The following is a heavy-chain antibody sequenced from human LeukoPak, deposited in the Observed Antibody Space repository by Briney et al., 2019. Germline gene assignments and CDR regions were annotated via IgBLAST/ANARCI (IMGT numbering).Heavy chain of an antibody. V-gene: IGHV3-23*01. D-gene: IGHD3-22*01. CDR3: ARGDPYYYDSSGYLDWFDP. CDR1: GFTFSSYA. Sequence: GGSLRLSCAASGFTFSSYAMSWVRQAPGKGLEWVSAISGSGGSTYYADSVKGRFTVSRDNAKNSLYLQMNSLRAEDTAVYYCARGDPYYYDSSGYLDWFDPWGQGTLVTVSS. CDR2: ISGSGGST. J-gene: IGHJ5*02.